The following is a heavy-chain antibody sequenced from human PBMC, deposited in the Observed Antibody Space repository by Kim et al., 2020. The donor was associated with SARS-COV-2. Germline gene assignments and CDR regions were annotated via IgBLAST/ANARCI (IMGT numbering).Heavy chain of an antibody. CDR1: GCTFSSYA. Sequence: SVKVSCKASGCTFSSYAISWVRQAPGQGLEWMGGIIPIFGTTNYAQKFQGRVTITADESTSTAYMELSSLRSEDTAVYYCARGRTVTTIDYWGQGTLVTVSS. J-gene: IGHJ4*02. V-gene: IGHV1-69*13. CDR3: ARGRTVTTIDY. D-gene: IGHD4-17*01. CDR2: IIPIFGTT.